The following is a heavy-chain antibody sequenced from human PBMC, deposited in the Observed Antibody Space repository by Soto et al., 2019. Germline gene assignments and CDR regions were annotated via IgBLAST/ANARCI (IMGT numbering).Heavy chain of an antibody. CDR2: INHSGST. CDR1: GGSVSSGGYS. V-gene: IGHV4-30-2*01. D-gene: IGHD6-13*01. CDR3: ARGGGSWYDY. Sequence: SLTCSASGGSVSSGGYSWGWIRQPPGKGLEWIGYINHSGSTYCNPSLKSRVTISVDRSKNQFSLNLSSVIAADTAVYYCARGGGSWYDYWGQGTLVTVSS. J-gene: IGHJ4*02.